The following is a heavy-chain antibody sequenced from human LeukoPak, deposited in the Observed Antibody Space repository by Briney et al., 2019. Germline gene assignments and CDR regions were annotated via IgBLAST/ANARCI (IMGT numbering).Heavy chain of an antibody. CDR2: INTNTGNP. V-gene: IGHV7-4-1*04. Sequence: ASVKVSCKTSGYTFTGYYMHWVRQAPGQGLEWMAWINTNTGNPTYAQGFTGRFVFSLDTSISMAYLHISGLKAEDTAVYYCARDGLRSCTSSSCYPGEDAFDIWGQGTMVTVSS. D-gene: IGHD2-2*01. J-gene: IGHJ3*02. CDR1: GYTFTGYY. CDR3: ARDGLRSCTSSSCYPGEDAFDI.